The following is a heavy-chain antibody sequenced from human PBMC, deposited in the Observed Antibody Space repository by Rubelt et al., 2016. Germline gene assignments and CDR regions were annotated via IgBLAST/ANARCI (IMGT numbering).Heavy chain of an antibody. D-gene: IGHD3-22*01. CDR2: IHYSGKT. V-gene: IGHV4-39*02. Sequence: QLQLQESGPGLVKPSETLSLTCTVSGDSISRSDYFWGWIRQPPGKGLEWIGSIHYSGKTYYNPSLRSRVTISVDTSKNQFSRKLSSVAAADTSVYYCARGFSGLYFWVDYWGQGVLVTVSS. CDR1: GDSISRSDYF. CDR3: ARGFSGLYFWVDY. J-gene: IGHJ4*02.